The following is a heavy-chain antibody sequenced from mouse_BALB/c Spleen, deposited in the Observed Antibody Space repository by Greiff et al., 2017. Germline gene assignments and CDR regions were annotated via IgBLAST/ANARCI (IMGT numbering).Heavy chain of an antibody. CDR1: GFDFSRYW. Sequence: EVKVIESGGGLVQPGGSLKLSCAASGFDFSRYWMSWVRQAPGKGLEWIGEINPDSSTINYTPSLKDKFIISRDNAKNTLYLQMSKVRSEDTALYYCARRKLTWTYDWYFDVWGAGTTVTVSS. CDR3: ARRKLTWTYDWYFDV. D-gene: IGHD4-1*01. CDR2: INPDSSTI. J-gene: IGHJ1*01. V-gene: IGHV4-1*02.